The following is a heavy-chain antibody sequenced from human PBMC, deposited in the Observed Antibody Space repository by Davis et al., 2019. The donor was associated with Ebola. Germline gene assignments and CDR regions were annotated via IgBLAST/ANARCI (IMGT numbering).Heavy chain of an antibody. D-gene: IGHD6-19*01. Sequence: PSETLSLTCAVYGGSFSGYYWSWIRQPPGKGLEWIGEINHSGSTNYNPSLKSRVTISVDTSKNQFSLKLSSVTAADTAVYYCASSGWYLDYWGQGTLVTVSS. J-gene: IGHJ4*02. V-gene: IGHV4-34*01. CDR1: GGSFSGYY. CDR2: INHSGST. CDR3: ASSGWYLDY.